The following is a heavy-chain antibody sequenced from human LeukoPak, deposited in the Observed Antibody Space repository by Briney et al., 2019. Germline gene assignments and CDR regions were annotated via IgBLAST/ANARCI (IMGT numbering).Heavy chain of an antibody. CDR3: ARRRGTGYYYYMDV. V-gene: IGHV1-2*02. Sequence: WASVKVSCKASGYTFTGYYMHWVRQAPGQGLEWMGWINPNSGGTNYAQKFQGRVTMTRDTSISTAYMELSRLRSDDTAVYYCARRRGTGYYYYMDVWGKGTTVTLSS. CDR2: INPNSGGT. J-gene: IGHJ6*03. CDR1: GYTFTGYY. D-gene: IGHD1-1*01.